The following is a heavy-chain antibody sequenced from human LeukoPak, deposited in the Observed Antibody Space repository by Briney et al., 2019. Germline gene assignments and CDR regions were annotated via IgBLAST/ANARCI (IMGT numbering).Heavy chain of an antibody. CDR1: GFTFEDYA. D-gene: IGHD6-19*01. V-gene: IGHV3-43*02. CDR3: AKGGQWLTLVDY. CDR2: ISGDGGST. J-gene: IGHJ4*02. Sequence: GGSLRLSCAGSGFTFEDYAMHWVRQAPGKGLEWVSLISGDGGSTYYADSVKGRFTISRDNSKNSLYLQMNSLRTGDTALYYCAKGGQWLTLVDYWGQGTLVTVSS.